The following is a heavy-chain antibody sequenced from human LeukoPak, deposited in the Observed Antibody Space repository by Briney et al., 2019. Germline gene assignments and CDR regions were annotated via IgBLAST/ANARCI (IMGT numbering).Heavy chain of an antibody. J-gene: IGHJ4*02. CDR3: ARETILSGYDSHFDY. CDR2: IYYSGST. V-gene: IGHV4-59*12. Sequence: SETLSLTCTVSGGSISSYYWSWIRQPPGRGLGGIGFIYYSGSTNYNPSLKSRVTISVDTSKNQFSPKLSSVTAADTAVYYCARETILSGYDSHFDYWGQGTLVTVSS. CDR1: GGSISSYY. D-gene: IGHD5-12*01.